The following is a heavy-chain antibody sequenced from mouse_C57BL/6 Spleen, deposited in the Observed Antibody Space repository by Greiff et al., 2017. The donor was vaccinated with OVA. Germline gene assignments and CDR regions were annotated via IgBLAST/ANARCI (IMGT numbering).Heavy chain of an antibody. CDR1: GFSLTSYA. CDR2: IWTGGGT. V-gene: IGHV2-9-1*01. D-gene: IGHD2-3*01. J-gene: IGHJ4*01. CDR3: ARSEDGYYYYAMDY. Sequence: AKLVESGPGLVAPSQSLSITCTVSGFSLTSYAISWVRQPPGKGLEWLGVIWTGGGTNYNSALKSRLSISKDNSKSQVFLKMNSLQTDDTARYYCARSEDGYYYYAMDYWGQGTSVTVSS.